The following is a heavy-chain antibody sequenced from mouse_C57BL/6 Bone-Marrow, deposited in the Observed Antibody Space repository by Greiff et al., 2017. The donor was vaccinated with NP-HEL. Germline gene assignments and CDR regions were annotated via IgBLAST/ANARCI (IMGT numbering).Heavy chain of an antibody. D-gene: IGHD4-1*01. CDR3: ARWGLGPYAMDY. J-gene: IGHJ4*01. CDR1: GFTFSDYG. CDR2: ISNLAYSI. V-gene: IGHV5-15*01. Sequence: EVQGVESGGGLVQPGGSLKLSCAASGFTFSDYGMAWVRQAPRKGPEWVAFISNLAYSIYYADTVTGRFTISRENAKNTLYLEMSSQRSEDTAMYYRARWGLGPYAMDYWGQGTSVTVSS.